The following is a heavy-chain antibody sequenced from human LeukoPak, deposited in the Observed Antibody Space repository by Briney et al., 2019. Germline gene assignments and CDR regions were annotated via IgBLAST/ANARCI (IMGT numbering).Heavy chain of an antibody. CDR2: INHSGST. D-gene: IGHD3-22*01. CDR3: VTYYYDSSGYYYFDY. Sequence: SETLSLTCAVYGGSFSGYYCSWIRQPPGKGLEWIGEINHSGSTNYNPSLKSRVTISVDTSKNQFSLKLSSVTAADTAVYYCVTYYYDSSGYYYFDYWGQGTLVTVSS. J-gene: IGHJ4*02. V-gene: IGHV4-34*01. CDR1: GGSFSGYY.